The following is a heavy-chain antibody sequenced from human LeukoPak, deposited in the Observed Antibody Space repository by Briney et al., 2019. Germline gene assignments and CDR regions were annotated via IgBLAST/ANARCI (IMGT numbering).Heavy chain of an antibody. V-gene: IGHV1-69*13. J-gene: IGHJ4*02. CDR3: ARRYYYDSSGYYYVY. CDR2: IIPIFGTA. D-gene: IGHD3-22*01. CDR1: GGTFSSYA. Sequence: SVKVPCKASGGTFSSYAISWVRQAPGQGLEWMGGIIPIFGTANYAQEFQGRVTITADESTSTAYMELSSLRSEDTAVYYCARRYYYDSSGYYYVYWGQGTLVTVSS.